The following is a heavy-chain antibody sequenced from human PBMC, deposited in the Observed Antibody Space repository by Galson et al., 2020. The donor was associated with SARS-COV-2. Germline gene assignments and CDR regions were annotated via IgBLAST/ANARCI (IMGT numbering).Heavy chain of an antibody. J-gene: IGHJ6*03. D-gene: IGHD4-17*01. CDR1: GYTFTSYG. V-gene: IGHV1-18*01. CDR3: ATTTVTTSRYYPYYYMDV. CDR2: VSPYNGNT. Sequence: ASVKVSCKASGYTFTSYGITWVRQAPGQGLEWMGWVSPYNGNTNYAQKFQDRVTMTTDTSTSTAYMELRSLTSDDTAVYYCATTTVTTSRYYPYYYMDVWAGGTTVTVS.